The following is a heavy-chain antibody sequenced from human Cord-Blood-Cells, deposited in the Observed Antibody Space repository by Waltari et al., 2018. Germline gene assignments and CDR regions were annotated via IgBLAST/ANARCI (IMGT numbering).Heavy chain of an antibody. CDR2: INHRGST. D-gene: IGHD3-10*01. Sequence: QVQLQQWGAGLLKPSETLSLTCAVYGGSFSGYSWSWIRQPPGKGLEWVGEINHRGSTNSTPSLKSGVTISVDTSKNQCSLKLSSVTAADTAVYYCARGQRNYYGSGSYDYWGQGTLVTVSS. J-gene: IGHJ4*02. V-gene: IGHV4-34*01. CDR3: ARGQRNYYGSGSYDY. CDR1: GGSFSGYS.